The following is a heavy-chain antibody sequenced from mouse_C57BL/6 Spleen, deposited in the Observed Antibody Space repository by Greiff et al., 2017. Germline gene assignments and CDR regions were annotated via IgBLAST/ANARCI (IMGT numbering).Heavy chain of an antibody. D-gene: IGHD1-1*01. Sequence: VQLQQSGAELVRPGASVKLSCTASGFNIKDDYMHWVKQRPEQGLEWIGWIDPENGDTEYASKFQGKATITADTSSNTAYLQLSSLTSEDTAVYYCTTGSSSATHFDVWGTGTTVTVSS. CDR1: GFNIKDDY. CDR2: IDPENGDT. CDR3: TTGSSSATHFDV. V-gene: IGHV14-4*01. J-gene: IGHJ1*03.